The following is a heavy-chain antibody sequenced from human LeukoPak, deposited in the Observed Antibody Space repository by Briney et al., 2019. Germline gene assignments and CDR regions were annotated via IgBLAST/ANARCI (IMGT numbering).Heavy chain of an antibody. CDR1: GFMFNGYS. Sequence: GPLRLSCAASGFMFNGYSMTWVRQAPGKGLEWVSYISGGSDYIFYTDSVKGRFTISRDNAKNSLYLQMNSLRAEDTAVYYCARALRGEGSGATGHYWGQGTLVTVSS. CDR3: ARALRGEGSGATGHY. V-gene: IGHV3-21*01. CDR2: ISGGSDYI. J-gene: IGHJ4*02. D-gene: IGHD3-10*01.